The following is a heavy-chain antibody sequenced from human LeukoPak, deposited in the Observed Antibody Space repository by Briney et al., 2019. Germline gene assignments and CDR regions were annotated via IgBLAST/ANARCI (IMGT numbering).Heavy chain of an antibody. D-gene: IGHD3-16*01. V-gene: IGHV4-39*01. Sequence: PSETLSLTCTVSGGSISSSSYYWGWIRQPPGKGLEWIGSIYYSGCAYYNPSLKSRVTISVDTPQNQFSLKLRSVTAADTAVYYCARLSAVDLITFGGLGLPGYFDYWGQGTLVTVSS. CDR1: GGSISSSSYY. CDR2: IYYSGCA. J-gene: IGHJ4*02. CDR3: ARLSAVDLITFGGLGLPGYFDY.